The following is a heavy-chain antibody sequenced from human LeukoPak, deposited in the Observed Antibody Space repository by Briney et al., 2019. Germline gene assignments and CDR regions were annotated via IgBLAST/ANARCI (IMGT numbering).Heavy chain of an antibody. CDR3: ARYGRHDYVWGSYRYNAFDI. CDR2: IYYSGST. CDR1: GGSISSSSYY. V-gene: IGHV4-39*01. Sequence: SETLSLTCTVSGGSISSSSYYWGWIRQPPGKGLEWIGSIYYSGSTYYNPSLKSRVTISVDTSKNQFSLKLSSVTAADTAVYYCARYGRHDYVWGSYRYNAFDIWGQGTMVTVSS. D-gene: IGHD3-16*02. J-gene: IGHJ3*02.